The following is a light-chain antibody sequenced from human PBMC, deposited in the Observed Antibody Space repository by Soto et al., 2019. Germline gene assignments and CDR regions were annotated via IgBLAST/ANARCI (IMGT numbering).Light chain of an antibody. CDR3: QHFNSYPVT. CDR1: QGISSA. Sequence: AIQLTQSPSSLSASVGDRVTITCRASQGISSALAWYQQKPGKAPKLLIYDASSLESGVPSRFGGSGSGTDFTLTISSLQPEDFSTYYCQHFNSYPVTFGPGTKVDIK. CDR2: DAS. V-gene: IGKV1-13*02. J-gene: IGKJ3*01.